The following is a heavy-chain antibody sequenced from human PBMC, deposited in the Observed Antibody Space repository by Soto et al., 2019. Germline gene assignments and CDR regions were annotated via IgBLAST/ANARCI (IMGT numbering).Heavy chain of an antibody. D-gene: IGHD6-6*01. Sequence: GASVKVSCKASGGTFSSYAISWVRQAPGQGLEWMGGIIPIFGTANYAQKFQGRVTITADESTSTAYMELSSLRSEDTAVYYCARERIAARPGWYYYYGMDVWGQGTTVTV. CDR3: ARERIAARPGWYYYYGMDV. CDR2: IIPIFGTA. V-gene: IGHV1-69*13. CDR1: GGTFSSYA. J-gene: IGHJ6*02.